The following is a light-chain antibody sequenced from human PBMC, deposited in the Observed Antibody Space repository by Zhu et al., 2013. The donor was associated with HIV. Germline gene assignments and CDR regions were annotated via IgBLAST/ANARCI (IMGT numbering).Light chain of an antibody. CDR1: SSDVGGYNF. V-gene: IGLV2-14*01. J-gene: IGLJ2*01. CDR2: EVT. Sequence: QSALTQPASVSGSPGQPITISCTGTSSDVGGYNFVSWYQQHPGKAPKLLIYEVTNRPSGTSNRFSGSKSGNTASLTISGPQAEDEADYYCSSYSSSRTVVFGGGTRLTVL. CDR3: SSYSSSRTVV.